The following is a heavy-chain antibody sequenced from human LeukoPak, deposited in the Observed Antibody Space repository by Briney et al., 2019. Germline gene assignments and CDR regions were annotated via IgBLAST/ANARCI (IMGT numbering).Heavy chain of an antibody. D-gene: IGHD6-13*01. CDR3: ARGIAAAGHLDY. Sequence: GRSLRLSCAASGFTFSSYGMHWVRQAPGKGLEWVAVIWYDGSNKYYADSVKGRFTISRDNSKNTLYLQMNSLRAEDTAVNYCARGIAAAGHLDYWGQGTLVTVSS. CDR1: GFTFSSYG. CDR2: IWYDGSNK. V-gene: IGHV3-33*01. J-gene: IGHJ4*02.